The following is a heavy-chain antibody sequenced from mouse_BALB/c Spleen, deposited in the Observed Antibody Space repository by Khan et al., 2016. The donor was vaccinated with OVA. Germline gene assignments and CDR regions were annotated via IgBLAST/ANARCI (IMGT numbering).Heavy chain of an antibody. CDR2: IRYDGDS. CDR1: SYSITSGYF. Sequence: EVQLQESGPGLVKPSQSLSLTCSVTSYSITSGYFWNWIRQFPGNNLEWLGYIRYDGDSNYNPSLKNRISITRDTSKNQFFLKLNSVPPEDTATYYCARGGSSGPAWFAYWGQGTLVTVSA. J-gene: IGHJ3*01. CDR3: ARGGSSGPAWFAY. D-gene: IGHD3-1*01. V-gene: IGHV3-6*02.